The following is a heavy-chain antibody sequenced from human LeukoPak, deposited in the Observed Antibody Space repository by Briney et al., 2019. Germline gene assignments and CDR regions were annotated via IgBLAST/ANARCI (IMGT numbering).Heavy chain of an antibody. D-gene: IGHD3-22*01. CDR1: GYTFTSYG. J-gene: IGHJ6*02. V-gene: IGHV1-18*01. Sequence: GASVKVSCKASGYTFTSYGISWVRQAPGQGLEWMGWISAYNGNTNYAQKLQGRVTMTTDTSTSTAYMELRSLISDDTAVYYCARGRYYYDSSGYYQYYYYGMDVWGQGTAVTVSS. CDR2: ISAYNGNT. CDR3: ARGRYYYDSSGYYQYYYYGMDV.